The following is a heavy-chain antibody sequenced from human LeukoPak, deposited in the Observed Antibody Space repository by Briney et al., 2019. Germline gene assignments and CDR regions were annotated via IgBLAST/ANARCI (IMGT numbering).Heavy chain of an antibody. CDR2: INPNSGGT. V-gene: IGHV1-2*02. D-gene: IGHD4-11*01. CDR3: ARSSTVNYYFDY. J-gene: IGHJ4*02. CDR1: GYTFTGYY. Sequence: ASVKVSCKASGYTFTGYYMHWVRQAPGQGLEWMGWINPNSGGTNYAQKFQGRVTMTRDTSISTAYMELSRLRSDDTAVYYCARSSTVNYYFDYWGQGTLVTVSS.